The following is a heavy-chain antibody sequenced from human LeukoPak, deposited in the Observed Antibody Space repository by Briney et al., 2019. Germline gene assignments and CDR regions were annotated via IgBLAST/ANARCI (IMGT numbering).Heavy chain of an antibody. CDR1: GFTFSSHA. D-gene: IGHD3-10*01. J-gene: IGHJ4*02. Sequence: GGSLRLSCAASGFTFSSHAMHWVRQAPGKGLEWVAVISYDGSNKYYADSVKGRFTISRDNSKNSLYLQMNSLRVEDTAVYYCARDRVSGSGSIDYWGQGTLVTVSS. CDR2: ISYDGSNK. CDR3: ARDRVSGSGSIDY. V-gene: IGHV3-30*04.